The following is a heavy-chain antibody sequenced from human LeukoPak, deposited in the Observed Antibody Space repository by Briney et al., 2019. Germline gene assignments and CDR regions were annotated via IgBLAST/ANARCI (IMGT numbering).Heavy chain of an antibody. D-gene: IGHD4-17*01. CDR2: IYYSGNT. CDR1: GYSISSGYY. Sequence: SETLSLTCTVSGYSISSGYYWGWIRQPPGKGLEWIGYIYYSGNTNYNPSLKSRVTISVDTSKNQISLKLTSVTAADTAVYYCARLQATVSIHSYFDYWGQGTLVTVSS. V-gene: IGHV4-61*01. CDR3: ARLQATVSIHSYFDY. J-gene: IGHJ4*02.